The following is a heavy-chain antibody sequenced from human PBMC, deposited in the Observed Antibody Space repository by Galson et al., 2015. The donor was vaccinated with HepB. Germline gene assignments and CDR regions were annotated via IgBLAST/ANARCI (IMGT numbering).Heavy chain of an antibody. Sequence: SVKVSCKASGGTFSSYAISWVRQAPGQGLEWMGRVIPILGIANYAQMFQGRVTITADKSTSTAYMELSSLRSEDTAVYYCARNQGLATKTGDAFDIWGQGTMVTVSS. CDR1: GGTFSSYA. V-gene: IGHV1-69*04. D-gene: IGHD5-24*01. J-gene: IGHJ3*02. CDR3: ARNQGLATKTGDAFDI. CDR2: VIPILGIA.